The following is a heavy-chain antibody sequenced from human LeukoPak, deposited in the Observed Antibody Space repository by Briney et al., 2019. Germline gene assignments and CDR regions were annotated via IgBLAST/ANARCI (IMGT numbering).Heavy chain of an antibody. D-gene: IGHD6-19*01. CDR1: GYTFTGYY. Sequence: ASVKVSCKASGYTFTGYYMHWVRQAPGQGLEWMGWINPNSGGTNYAQKFQGRVTMTRDTSISTACMELSRLRSDDTAVYYCARDAVDIAVAGTSDYWGQGTLVTVSS. J-gene: IGHJ4*02. CDR2: INPNSGGT. CDR3: ARDAVDIAVAGTSDY. V-gene: IGHV1-2*02.